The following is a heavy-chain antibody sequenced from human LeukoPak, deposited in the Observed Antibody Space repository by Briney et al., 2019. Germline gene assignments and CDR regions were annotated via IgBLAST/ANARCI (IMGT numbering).Heavy chain of an antibody. D-gene: IGHD6-13*01. CDR1: GDSISTYY. CDR2: IYYRVTS. Sequence: SETLSLTCTVSGDSISTYYWSWIRQPPGKGLEWIGYIYYRVTSDYNPSLKSRVTMSVDMSTRQISLKLSSVTAADTAVYYCARASIAAAGTGAFDYWGQGTLVTVSS. V-gene: IGHV4-59*01. J-gene: IGHJ4*02. CDR3: ARASIAAAGTGAFDY.